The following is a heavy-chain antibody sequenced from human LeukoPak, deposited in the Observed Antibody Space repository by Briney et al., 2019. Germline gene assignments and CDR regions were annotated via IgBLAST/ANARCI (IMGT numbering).Heavy chain of an antibody. J-gene: IGHJ4*02. CDR3: ARVQAVFLNFDY. CDR2: MYSGGNT. Sequence: PGRSLRLSCAASGFTVSSSYISWVRQAPGKGLEWVSVMYSGGNTYYADSVKGRFTISRDKSKNTLYLQMNSLRAEDTAVYHCARVQAVFLNFDYWGQGTLVTV. CDR1: GFTVSSSY. V-gene: IGHV3-66*01.